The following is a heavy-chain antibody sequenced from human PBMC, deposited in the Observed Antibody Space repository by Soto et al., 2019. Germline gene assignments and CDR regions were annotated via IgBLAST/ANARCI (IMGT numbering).Heavy chain of an antibody. CDR3: TRDPGSATAMRRYKYGMDV. J-gene: IGHJ6*02. V-gene: IGHV1-69*06. Sequence: QVQLLQSGAEAKKPGSSVTVSCKVSGDTFRSYGISWVRQAPGQGLEWMGGIIPIFGTSHYAQKFQGRVTMTADKSTKTAYMELNRLRFEDTAVYYCTRDPGSATAMRRYKYGMDVWGQGTTITVSS. CDR1: GDTFRSYG. CDR2: IIPIFGTS. D-gene: IGHD2-2*01.